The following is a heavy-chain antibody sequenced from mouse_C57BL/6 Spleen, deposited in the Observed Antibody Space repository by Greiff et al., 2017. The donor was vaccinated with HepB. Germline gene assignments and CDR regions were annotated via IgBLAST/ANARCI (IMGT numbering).Heavy chain of an antibody. CDR2: IDPANGNT. CDR3: ARRFSYDDDVGYYYYAMDY. D-gene: IGHD2-4*01. CDR1: GFNIKNTY. V-gene: IGHV14-3*01. J-gene: IGHJ4*01. Sequence: VQLQQSVAELVRPGASVKLSCTASGFNIKNTYMHWVKQRPEQGLEWIGRIDPANGNTKYAPKFQGKATITADTSSNTAYLQLSSLTSEDTAIYYGARRFSYDDDVGYYYYAMDYWGQGTSVTVSS.